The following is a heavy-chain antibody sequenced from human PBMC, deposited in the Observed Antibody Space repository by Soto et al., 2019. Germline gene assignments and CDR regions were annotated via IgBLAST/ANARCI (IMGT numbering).Heavy chain of an antibody. CDR2: IHYTGTS. V-gene: IGHV4-31*03. CDR3: ARDSNDHWGFFDY. CDR1: GGSISSGGYY. D-gene: IGHD3-16*01. J-gene: IGHJ4*02. Sequence: SETLSLTCSVSGGSISSGGYYWSWIRHHPGKSLEWIGYIHYTGTSYYNPSLKSRVTLSVDTSKNQFSLWLTSVTDADTALYYCARDSNDHWGFFDYWGQGILVTVSS.